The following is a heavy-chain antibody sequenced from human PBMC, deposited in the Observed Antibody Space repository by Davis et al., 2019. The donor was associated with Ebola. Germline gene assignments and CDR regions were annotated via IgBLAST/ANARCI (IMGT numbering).Heavy chain of an antibody. CDR1: GGSISSYY. J-gene: IGHJ4*02. D-gene: IGHD6-19*01. CDR2: FYHSGGT. V-gene: IGHV4-59*01. Sequence: GSLRLSCTVSGGSISSYYWSWIRQPPAKGLEWIGYFYHSGGTNHNPSLKGRVSISLDTSKNQVSLRLSSVTAADTAVYYCARGSSGWYSPFQYWGQGTLVTVSS. CDR3: ARGSSGWYSPFQY.